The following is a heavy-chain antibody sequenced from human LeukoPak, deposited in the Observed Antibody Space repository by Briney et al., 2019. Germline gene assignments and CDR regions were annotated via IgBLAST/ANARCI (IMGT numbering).Heavy chain of an antibody. J-gene: IGHJ4*02. V-gene: IGHV3-7*01. Sequence: GGSLRLSCAASGFTFSSYWMSWVRPSPGKGLEWVANIKPDGNDMYFMDSVKGRFTISRDNAKNALYLEMNSLRAEDTAEYFCARERMYSGSGSTYPYYDYWGEGTLVSVSS. CDR3: ARERMYSGSGSTYPYYDY. CDR2: IKPDGNDM. CDR1: GFTFSSYW. D-gene: IGHD3-10*01.